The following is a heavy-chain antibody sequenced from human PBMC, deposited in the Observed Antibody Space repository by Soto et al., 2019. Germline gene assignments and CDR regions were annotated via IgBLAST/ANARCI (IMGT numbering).Heavy chain of an antibody. J-gene: IGHJ4*02. CDR3: AKDQKLVVVARIMNPFDY. CDR1: GFTFSSYA. D-gene: IGHD2-15*01. Sequence: PGGSLRLSCAASGFTFSSYAMSWVRQAPGKGLEWVSAISGSGGSTYYADSVKGRFTISRDNSKNTLYLQMNSLRAEDTAVYYCAKDQKLVVVARIMNPFDYWGQGTLVTVSS. V-gene: IGHV3-23*01. CDR2: ISGSGGST.